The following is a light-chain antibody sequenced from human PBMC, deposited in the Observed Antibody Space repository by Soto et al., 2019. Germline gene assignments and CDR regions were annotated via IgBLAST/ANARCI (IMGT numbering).Light chain of an antibody. CDR3: HHYGTSPT. J-gene: IGKJ5*01. Sequence: GQSPHFLIYEVSKRLSGVPDRFSGSGSGIDFTLTISRLEPADFAVYFCHHYGTSPTFGQGTRLEIK. V-gene: IGKV3-20*01. CDR2: EVS.